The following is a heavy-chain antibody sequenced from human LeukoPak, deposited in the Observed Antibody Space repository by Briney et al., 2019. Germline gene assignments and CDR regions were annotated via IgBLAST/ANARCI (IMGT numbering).Heavy chain of an antibody. CDR1: GFTFSSYS. Sequence: GGSLRLSCAASGFTFSSYSMNWVRQAPGKGLEWVSSISSSSSYIYYADSVKGRFTISRDNAKNSLYLQMNSLRAEDTAVYYCAKLAGSSQLNWFDPWGQGTLVTVSS. CDR2: ISSSSSYI. D-gene: IGHD2-2*01. J-gene: IGHJ5*02. CDR3: AKLAGSSQLNWFDP. V-gene: IGHV3-21*01.